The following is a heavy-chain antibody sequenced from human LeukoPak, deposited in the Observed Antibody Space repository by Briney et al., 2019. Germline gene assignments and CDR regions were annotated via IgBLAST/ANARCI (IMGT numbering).Heavy chain of an antibody. J-gene: IGHJ4*02. CDR3: ARSLYYDFWSGYLGY. CDR2: INPSGGST. V-gene: IGHV1-46*01. Sequence: ASVKVSCKASGYTFTSYDINWVRQATGQGLEWMGIINPSGGSTSYAQKFQGRVTMTRDTSTSTVYMELSSLRSEDTAVYYCARSLYYDFWSGYLGYWGQGTLVTVSS. CDR1: GYTFTSYD. D-gene: IGHD3-3*01.